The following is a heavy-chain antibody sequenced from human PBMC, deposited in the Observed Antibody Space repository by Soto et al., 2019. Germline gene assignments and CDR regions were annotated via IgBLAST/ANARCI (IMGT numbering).Heavy chain of an antibody. D-gene: IGHD6-13*01. Sequence: QVQLQESGPRQVKPSGTLSLTCAVSGGSIGMSSWWNWIRQSPGKGLEWIGEIYHSGTTDYNPSLKGRVSMLLDKSKNQFSLNLSSGTAADTAVYYCSRGQSSSWFVDWGQGTLVIVSS. CDR2: IYHSGTT. J-gene: IGHJ4*02. CDR1: GGSIGMSSW. V-gene: IGHV4-4*02. CDR3: SRGQSSSWFVD.